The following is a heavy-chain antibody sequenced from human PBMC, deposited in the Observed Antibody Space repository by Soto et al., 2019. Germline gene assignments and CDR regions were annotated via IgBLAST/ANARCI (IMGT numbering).Heavy chain of an antibody. V-gene: IGHV1-69*06. D-gene: IGHD1-1*01. J-gene: IGHJ5*02. CDR3: ARENGTPGYNWFDP. CDR2: IIPIFGTA. Sequence: GASVKVSCKASGGTFSSYAISWVRQAPGQGLEWMGGIIPIFGTANYAQKFQGRVTITADKSTSTAYMELSSLRSEDTAVYYCARENGTPGYNWFDPWGEGTLVRVSS. CDR1: GGTFSSYA.